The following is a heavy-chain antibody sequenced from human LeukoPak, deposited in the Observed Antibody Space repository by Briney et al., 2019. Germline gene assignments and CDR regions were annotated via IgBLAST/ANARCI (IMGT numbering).Heavy chain of an antibody. CDR1: GYSISSGYY. CDR3: ARDDTNWFDP. V-gene: IGHV4-38-2*02. CDR2: IYHSGNT. J-gene: IGHJ5*02. D-gene: IGHD3-22*01. Sequence: SETLSLTCTVSGYSISSGYYWGWTRQPPGKGLEWIGSIYHSGNTYYNPSLKSRVTISVDTSKNQFSLKLSSVTAADTAVYYCARDDTNWFDPWGQGTLVTVSS.